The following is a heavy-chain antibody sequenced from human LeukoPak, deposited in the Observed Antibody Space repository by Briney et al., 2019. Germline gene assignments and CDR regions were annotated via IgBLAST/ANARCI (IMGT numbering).Heavy chain of an antibody. CDR3: VKAALRYFDWSPDY. CDR1: GFTFSRYA. D-gene: IGHD3-9*01. V-gene: IGHV3-64D*06. J-gene: IGHJ4*02. Sequence: GGSLRLSCSASGFTFSRYAMHWVRQAPGKGLEYVSAISSNGGSTYYAESVKGRFTISRDNSKNTLYPQMSSLRAEDTAVYYCVKAALRYFDWSPDYWGQGTLVTVSS. CDR2: ISSNGGST.